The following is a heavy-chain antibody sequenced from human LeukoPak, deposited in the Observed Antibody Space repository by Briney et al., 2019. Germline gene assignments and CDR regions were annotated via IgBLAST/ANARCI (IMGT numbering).Heavy chain of an antibody. J-gene: IGHJ6*02. D-gene: IGHD2-21*02. CDR1: GGSISSGDYY. CDR3: AIGGGDWTPWGMDV. Sequence: PSETLSLTCTVSGGSISSGDYYWSWIRQPPGKGLEWIGYIYYSGSTYYNPSLKSRVTISVDTFKNQFSLKLSSVTAADTAVYYCAIGGGDWTPWGMDVWGQGTTVTVSS. CDR2: IYYSGST. V-gene: IGHV4-30-4*01.